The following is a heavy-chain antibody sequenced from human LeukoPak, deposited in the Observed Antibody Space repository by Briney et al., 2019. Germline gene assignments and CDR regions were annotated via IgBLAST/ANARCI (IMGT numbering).Heavy chain of an antibody. D-gene: IGHD4-23*01. J-gene: IGHJ4*02. CDR1: GGSISSSSYN. CDR2: IYYSGST. Sequence: SETLSLTCTVSGGSISSSSYNRGWIRQPPGKGLEGIGSIYYSGSTYYNPSLKSRVIISVDTSKNHFSLQRSTVTAADTAVYYWARAMHDYGGTPVVDYWGQGTLVTVSS. V-gene: IGHV4-39*07. CDR3: ARAMHDYGGTPVVDY.